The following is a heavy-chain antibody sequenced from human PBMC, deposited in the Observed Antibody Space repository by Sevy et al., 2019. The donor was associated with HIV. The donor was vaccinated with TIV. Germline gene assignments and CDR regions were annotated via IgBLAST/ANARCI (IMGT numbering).Heavy chain of an antibody. Sequence: SETLSLTCTVSGGSFSSDDYSCSWIRQPAGKGLEWIGLIYTSGSTSYNPSLRSRVSMSVDTSKNLFSLRLSSVTAADTAVYHCARGGSYYYASSRWSVWFDPWGQGTAVTVSS. CDR1: GGSFSSDDYS. J-gene: IGHJ5*02. D-gene: IGHD3-22*01. V-gene: IGHV4-61*02. CDR3: ARGGSYYYASSRWSVWFDP. CDR2: IYTSGST.